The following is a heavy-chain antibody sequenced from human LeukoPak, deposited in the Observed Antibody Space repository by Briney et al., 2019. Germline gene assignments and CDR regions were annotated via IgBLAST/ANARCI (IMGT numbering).Heavy chain of an antibody. V-gene: IGHV3-30-3*01. J-gene: IGHJ4*02. D-gene: IGHD3-3*01. CDR2: ISYDANIGSNK. CDR3: ARDGGYDFWSGYYQDY. CDR1: GFTFSSYA. Sequence: GRSLRLSCAASGFTFSSYAMHWVRQAPGKGLEWVALISYDANIGSNKYYADSVEGRFTISRDNSKNTLYLQMNSLRAEDTAVYYCARDGGYDFWSGYYQDYWGQGTLVTVSS.